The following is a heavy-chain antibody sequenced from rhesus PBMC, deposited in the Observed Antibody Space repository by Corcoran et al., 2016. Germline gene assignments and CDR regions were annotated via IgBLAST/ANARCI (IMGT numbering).Heavy chain of an antibody. V-gene: IGHV4-127*01. CDR2: ISYSGSS. D-gene: IGHD5-12*01. J-gene: IGHJ4*01. Sequence: QVQLQESGPGLVKPSETLSITCALSGYSIRSGSGWRWIRQPPGKGLECIGYISYSGSSYYTPSFKSRVTISIDTSKNQVSRKLSAVTAADTAVYYCAREGYSYSLDYWGQGVLVTVSS. CDR1: GYSIRSGSG. CDR3: AREGYSYSLDY.